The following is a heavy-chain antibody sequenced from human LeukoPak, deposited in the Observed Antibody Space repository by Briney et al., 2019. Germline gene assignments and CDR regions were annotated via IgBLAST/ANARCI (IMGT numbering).Heavy chain of an antibody. J-gene: IGHJ5*02. V-gene: IGHV3-11*01. CDR1: GFTFSDYY. D-gene: IGHD3-22*01. CDR2: ISSSGSTI. CDR3: AKLSTMIVVAVNWFDP. Sequence: GGSLRLSCAASGFTFSDYYMSWIRQAPGKGLEWVSYISSSGSTIYYADSVKGRFTISRDNAKNSLYLQMNSLRAEDTAVYYCAKLSTMIVVAVNWFDPWGQGTLVTVSS.